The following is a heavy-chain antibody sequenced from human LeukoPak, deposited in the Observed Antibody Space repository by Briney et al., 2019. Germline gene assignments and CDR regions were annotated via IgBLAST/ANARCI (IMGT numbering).Heavy chain of an antibody. D-gene: IGHD7-27*01. CDR1: GLSVSSKF. V-gene: IGHV3-66*01. CDR2: VYSGGSS. CDR3: ASGGSRNWGWAN. Sequence: PGGSLRISCAASGLSVSSKFLSWVRRAPGKGLEWVAVVYSGGSSHYADAVKDRFIISRDTSKNTLDLQMRSLRVEDTAVYYCASGGSRNWGWANWGQGTLVTVSS. J-gene: IGHJ1*01.